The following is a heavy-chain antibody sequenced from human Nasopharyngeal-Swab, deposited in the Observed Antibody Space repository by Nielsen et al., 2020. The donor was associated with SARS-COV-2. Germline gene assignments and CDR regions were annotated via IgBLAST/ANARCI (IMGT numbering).Heavy chain of an antibody. Sequence: GESLKISCAASGFTFSSYSMNWVRQAPGKGLEWVSSISSRSVYIYYADSVEGRFTISRDNAKNSLYLQMHSLRAEDTAVYYCARTRYYDSSGYYPDYWGQGTLVTVSS. CDR3: ARTRYYDSSGYYPDY. V-gene: IGHV3-21*01. D-gene: IGHD3-22*01. CDR1: GFTFSSYS. CDR2: ISSRSVYI. J-gene: IGHJ4*02.